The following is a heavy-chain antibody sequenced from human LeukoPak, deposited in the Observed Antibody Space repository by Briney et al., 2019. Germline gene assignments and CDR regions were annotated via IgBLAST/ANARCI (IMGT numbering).Heavy chain of an antibody. CDR2: IIPIFGTA. V-gene: IGHV1-69*01. D-gene: IGHD1-1*01. Sequence: GASVKVSCKASGGTFSSYAISWVRQAPGQGLEWMGGIIPIFGTANYAQKFQGRVTITADESTSTAYMELSSLRSEDTAVYYCVTQPPTGTTLGGEIDYWGQGTLVTVSS. CDR1: GGTFSSYA. CDR3: VTQPPTGTTLGGEIDY. J-gene: IGHJ4*02.